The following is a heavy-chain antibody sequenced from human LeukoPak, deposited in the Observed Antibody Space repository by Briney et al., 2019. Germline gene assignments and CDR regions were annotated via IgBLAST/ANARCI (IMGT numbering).Heavy chain of an antibody. CDR3: ARGPYSSRYDY. CDR2: IYYSGST. CDR1: GGSISSSY. Sequence: PSETLSLTCTVSGGSISSSYWSWIRQPPGKGLEGIGYIYYSGSTNYNPSLKSRVTMSVDTSKNQFSLNLSSVTAADTAVYYCARGPYSSRYDYWGQGTVVTVSS. D-gene: IGHD6-13*01. V-gene: IGHV4-59*01. J-gene: IGHJ4*02.